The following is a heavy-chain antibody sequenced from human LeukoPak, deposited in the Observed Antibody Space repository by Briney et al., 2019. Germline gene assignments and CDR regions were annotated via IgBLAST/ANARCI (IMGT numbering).Heavy chain of an antibody. D-gene: IGHD6-13*01. CDR1: GFTFSSYG. CDR3: AEDLGVAANY. CDR2: ISYDGSNK. Sequence: PGRSLRLSCAASGFTFSSYGMHWVRQAPGKGLEWVAVISYDGSNKYYADSVKGRFTISRDNSKNTLYLQMNSLRAEDTAVYYCAEDLGVAANYWGQGTLVTVSS. J-gene: IGHJ4*02. V-gene: IGHV3-30*18.